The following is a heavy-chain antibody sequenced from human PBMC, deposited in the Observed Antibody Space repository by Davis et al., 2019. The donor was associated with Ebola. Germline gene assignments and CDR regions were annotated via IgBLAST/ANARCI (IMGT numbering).Heavy chain of an antibody. Sequence: PSETLSLTCTVSGGSISSYYWSWIRQPPGKGLEWIGYIYYSGSTNYNPSLKSRVTISVDTSKNQFSLKLSSVTAADTAVYYCAIYYYDRGFDPWGQGTLVTVSS. D-gene: IGHD3-22*01. CDR3: AIYYYDRGFDP. CDR1: GGSISSYY. J-gene: IGHJ5*02. V-gene: IGHV4-59*01. CDR2: IYYSGST.